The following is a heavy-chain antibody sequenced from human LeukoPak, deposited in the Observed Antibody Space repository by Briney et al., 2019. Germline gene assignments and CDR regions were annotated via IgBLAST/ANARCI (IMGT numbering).Heavy chain of an antibody. Sequence: GGSLRLSCAASGFTFSSYWMTWVRQAPGKGLEWVANIDKDGSVQYYVDSVKGRFTISRDNAKNSVYLQMNSLRAEDTAIYNCARIGYSSSSLDLWGRGTLVTVSS. D-gene: IGHD6-6*01. V-gene: IGHV3-7*03. J-gene: IGHJ4*02. CDR3: ARIGYSSSSLDL. CDR1: GFTFSSYW. CDR2: IDKDGSVQ.